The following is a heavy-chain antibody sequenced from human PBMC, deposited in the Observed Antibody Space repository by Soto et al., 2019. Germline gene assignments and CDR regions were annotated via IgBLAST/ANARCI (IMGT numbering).Heavy chain of an antibody. D-gene: IGHD3-16*01. CDR1: XFXXSXYG. CDR2: ISYDGSNK. Sequence: QVQLVESGGGVVQPGRSLXLSCAASXFXXSXYGMHWVRQAPGKGLEWVAVISYDGSNKYYADSVKGRFTISRDNSKNPPYLQMNSLRAEDTAVYYCAKRGGYYYGMDVWXQGTTVTVSS. J-gene: IGHJ6*02. CDR3: AKRGGYYYGMDV. V-gene: IGHV3-30*18.